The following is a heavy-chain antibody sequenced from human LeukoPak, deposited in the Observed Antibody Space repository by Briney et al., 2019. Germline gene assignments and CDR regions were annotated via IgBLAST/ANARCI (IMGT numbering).Heavy chain of an antibody. V-gene: IGHV3-30-3*01. CDR3: ARDRGDKPFDY. D-gene: IGHD2-21*02. CDR2: ISHDGTNK. CDR1: GFPFSGYA. J-gene: IGHJ4*02. Sequence: GGSLRLSCAASGFPFSGYAIHWVRQAPGKGLEWVAVISHDGTNKYYADSVKGRFTISRDNSKNTLYLQMNSLRTEDTAVYYCARDRGDKPFDYWGQGTLVTVSS.